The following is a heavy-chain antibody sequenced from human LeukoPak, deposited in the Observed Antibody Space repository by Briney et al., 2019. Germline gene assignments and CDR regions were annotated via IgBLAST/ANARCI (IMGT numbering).Heavy chain of an antibody. CDR1: GGSISSYY. J-gene: IGHJ3*02. CDR3: ARYNPIAASGPGAFDI. CDR2: IYHSGST. Sequence: PSETLSLTCTVSGGSISSYYWSWIRQPPGKGLEWIGYIYHSGSTKYNPSLRSRVTISEDTSKTQFSLKLSSVTAADAAVYYCARYNPIAASGPGAFDIWGQGTMVTVSS. V-gene: IGHV4-59*01. D-gene: IGHD6-13*01.